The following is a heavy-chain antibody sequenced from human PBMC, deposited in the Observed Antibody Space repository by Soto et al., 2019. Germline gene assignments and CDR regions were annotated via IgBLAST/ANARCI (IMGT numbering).Heavy chain of an antibody. Sequence: ASVKVSCKASGYTFTSYAMHWVRQAPGQRLEWMGWINAGNGNTKYSQKFQGRVTITRDTSASTAYMELSSLRSEDTAVYYCARGANSSLLVAWFDPWGQGTLVTVSS. J-gene: IGHJ5*02. CDR1: GYTFTSYA. CDR3: ARGANSSLLVAWFDP. V-gene: IGHV1-3*01. D-gene: IGHD6-13*01. CDR2: INAGNGNT.